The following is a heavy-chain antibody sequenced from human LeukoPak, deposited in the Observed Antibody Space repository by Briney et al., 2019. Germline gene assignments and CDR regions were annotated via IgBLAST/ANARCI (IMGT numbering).Heavy chain of an antibody. CDR3: ARGRYDSSGYYSIFDY. CDR2: IRGSGGST. Sequence: GGSLRLSCAASGFTFSSYAMIWVRHAPGKGLEWVSAIRGSGGSTYYAGSVKGRLTISIDNSKNTLYLQMNSLRAEDTAVYYCARGRYDSSGYYSIFDYWGQGTLVTVSS. CDR1: GFTFSSYA. D-gene: IGHD3-22*01. V-gene: IGHV3-23*01. J-gene: IGHJ4*02.